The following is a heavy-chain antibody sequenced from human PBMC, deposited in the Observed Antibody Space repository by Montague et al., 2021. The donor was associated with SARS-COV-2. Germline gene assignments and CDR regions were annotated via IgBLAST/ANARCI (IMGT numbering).Heavy chain of an antibody. CDR1: GFPFSSFA. CDR3: AEGYSYGSHTFDI. D-gene: IGHD5-18*01. Sequence: SLRLSCAASGFPFSSFAVSWVRQAPGKGLEWVSTITASGDGTYYADSVKGRFTISRDNSKNALYLQMISLRAEDTAVYFCAEGYSYGSHTFDIWGQGTMVTVSS. V-gene: IGHV3-23*01. J-gene: IGHJ3*02. CDR2: ITASGDGT.